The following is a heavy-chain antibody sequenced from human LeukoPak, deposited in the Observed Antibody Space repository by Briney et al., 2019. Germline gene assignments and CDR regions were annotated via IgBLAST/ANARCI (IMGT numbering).Heavy chain of an antibody. Sequence: ASVSVSCTASGYTFTGYYMHWVRQAPGQGLEWMGRINPNSGGTNYAQKFQGRVTMTRDTSISTAYMELSRLRSDDTAVYYCARDRIRAAAGEKNWFDPWGQGTLVTVSS. CDR3: ARDRIRAAAGEKNWFDP. J-gene: IGHJ5*02. CDR2: INPNSGGT. D-gene: IGHD6-13*01. CDR1: GYTFTGYY. V-gene: IGHV1-2*06.